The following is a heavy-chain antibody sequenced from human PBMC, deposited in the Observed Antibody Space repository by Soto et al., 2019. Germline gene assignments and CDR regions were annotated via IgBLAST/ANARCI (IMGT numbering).Heavy chain of an antibody. CDR2: ISYDGSNK. CDR1: GFTFSSYG. J-gene: IGHJ6*02. V-gene: IGHV3-30*18. D-gene: IGHD3-3*01. CDR3: AKAKSITIFGVVTTYYGMDV. Sequence: GGSLRLSCAASGFTFSSYGMHWVRQAPGKGLEWVAVISYDGSNKYYADSVKGRFTISRDNSKNTLYLQMNSLRAEDTAVYYCAKAKSITIFGVVTTYYGMDVWGQGTTVTVSS.